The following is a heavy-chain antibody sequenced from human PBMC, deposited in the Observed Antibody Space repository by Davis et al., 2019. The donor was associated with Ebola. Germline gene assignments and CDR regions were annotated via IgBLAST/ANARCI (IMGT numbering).Heavy chain of an antibody. CDR3: ASARYCSGGSCYQGGDY. V-gene: IGHV3-33*01. Sequence: PGGSLRLSCAASGFTFSSYGMHWVRQAPGKGLEWVAVIWYDGSNKYYADSVKGRFTISRDNSKNTLYLQMNSLRAEDTAVYYCASARYCSGGSCYQGGDYWGQGTLVTVSS. CDR2: IWYDGSNK. D-gene: IGHD2-15*01. J-gene: IGHJ4*02. CDR1: GFTFSSYG.